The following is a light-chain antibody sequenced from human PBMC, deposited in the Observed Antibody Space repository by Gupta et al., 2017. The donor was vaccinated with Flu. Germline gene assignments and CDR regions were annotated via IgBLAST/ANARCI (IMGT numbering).Light chain of an antibody. CDR1: TNDIGGSDY. Sequence: QSALSPPASVSGSPGQPITITCTGITNDIGGSDYVSWYQQPPGRAPKLIVYEVNVRPSGISGRFSGTKSGNRASLTISGLQPEDEAEYYCTSDEDTSALDVFGAGTRVTVL. J-gene: IGLJ1*01. CDR2: EVN. V-gene: IGLV2-14*01. CDR3: TSDEDTSALDV.